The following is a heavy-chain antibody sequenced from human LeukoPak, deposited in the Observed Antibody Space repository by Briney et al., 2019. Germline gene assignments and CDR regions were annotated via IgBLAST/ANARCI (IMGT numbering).Heavy chain of an antibody. Sequence: ASVKVSCKVSGYSLTELSIQWVRQAPGKGLEWMGGFDPADGETIYAQTFQGRLTTAEDTSIDTAYMELSSLRSEDTAVYFCATYDSSGYMDFWGQGTLVTVPS. CDR2: FDPADGET. CDR3: ATYDSSGYMDF. D-gene: IGHD3-22*01. V-gene: IGHV1-24*01. J-gene: IGHJ4*02. CDR1: GYSLTELS.